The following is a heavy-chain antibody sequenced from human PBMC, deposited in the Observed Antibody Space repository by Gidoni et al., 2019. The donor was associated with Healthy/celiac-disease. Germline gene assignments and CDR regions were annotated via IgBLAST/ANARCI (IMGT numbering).Heavy chain of an antibody. V-gene: IGHV1-2*02. CDR1: GCTFTCYY. CDR2: INRKSGGR. CDR3: ARETVVVVAADGMDV. D-gene: IGHD2-15*01. Sequence: QVHPVQSGSEVKKPGASVTASRKASGCTFTCYYMHWVRQAPGQGLEWMGWINRKSGGRNYAKKFKGRVTMTRDTCISTAYMELSRLRSDDTAVYYCARETVVVVAADGMDVWGQGTTVTVSS. J-gene: IGHJ6*02.